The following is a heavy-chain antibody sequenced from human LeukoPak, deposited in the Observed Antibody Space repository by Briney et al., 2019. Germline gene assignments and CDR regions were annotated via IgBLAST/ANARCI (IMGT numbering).Heavy chain of an antibody. V-gene: IGHV3-30*02. CDR3: ATIQLAAAPDY. Sequence: PGGSLRLSCAASGFIFTSYGMHWVRQAPGKGLEWVALTRYDKSNIYYADSVKGRFTISRDNAKNSLYLQMNSLRAEDTAVYYCATIQLAAAPDYWGQGTLVTVSS. D-gene: IGHD6-13*01. CDR2: TRYDKSNI. CDR1: GFIFTSYG. J-gene: IGHJ4*02.